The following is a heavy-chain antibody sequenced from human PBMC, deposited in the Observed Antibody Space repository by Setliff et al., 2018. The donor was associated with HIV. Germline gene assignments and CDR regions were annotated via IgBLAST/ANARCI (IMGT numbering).Heavy chain of an antibody. CDR2: INPRSGVT. CDR1: GYPFADHY. Sequence: ASVKVSCKSSGYPFADHYLHWVRQAPGQGLQWMGWINPRSGVTKYAQNFQGRFIMTTDTTINTAYMQLERLTSDDAALYYCARDSGTNDHFLSPYYGALDFWGLGTQVTVSS. CDR3: ARDSGTNDHFLSPYYGALDF. V-gene: IGHV1-2*02. D-gene: IGHD3-3*02. J-gene: IGHJ4*02.